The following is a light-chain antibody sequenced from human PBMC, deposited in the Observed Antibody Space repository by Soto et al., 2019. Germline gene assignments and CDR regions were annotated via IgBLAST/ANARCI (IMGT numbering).Light chain of an antibody. CDR3: AAWADALSGPV. CDR1: DSNIGNNP. Sequence: QSVLAQPPSVSEAPRQRVTISCSGSDSNIGNNPVNWYQQVPGQTPKLLIYYNNVLSSGISARFSGSKSGTSASLVISGLRSDDEADYYFAAWADALSGPVFGGGTQLTV. CDR2: YNN. V-gene: IGLV1-36*01. J-gene: IGLJ3*02.